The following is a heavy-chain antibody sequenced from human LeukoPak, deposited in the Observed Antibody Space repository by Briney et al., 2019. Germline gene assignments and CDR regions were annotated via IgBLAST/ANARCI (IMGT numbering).Heavy chain of an antibody. Sequence: GGSLRLSCAASGFTLSDYSMNWVRQAPGKGLEWVSSISSSSNYIYYADSVKGRFTISRDNSKNTLYLQMNSLRAEDTAIYYCAKDRDGYNWYYFDYWGQGTLVTVSS. CDR2: ISSSSNYI. CDR3: AKDRDGYNWYYFDY. D-gene: IGHD5-24*01. CDR1: GFTLSDYS. J-gene: IGHJ4*02. V-gene: IGHV3-21*04.